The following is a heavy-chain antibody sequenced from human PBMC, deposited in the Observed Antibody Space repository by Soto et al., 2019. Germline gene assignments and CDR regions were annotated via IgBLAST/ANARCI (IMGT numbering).Heavy chain of an antibody. CDR3: ARGWFGPDV. J-gene: IGHJ6*04. CDR1: GFTLSGRS. CDR2: IENAGTDS. D-gene: IGHD3-10*01. Sequence: EVQLVESGGGLVQPGGSLRLSCAASGFTLSGRSMHWVRQAPGKGLVWVSGIENAGTDSTYADSVKGRFTSSRDNAKNMLYLQMNGLGVEDTAVYYCARGWFGPDVWGKGTTVTVSS. V-gene: IGHV3-74*01.